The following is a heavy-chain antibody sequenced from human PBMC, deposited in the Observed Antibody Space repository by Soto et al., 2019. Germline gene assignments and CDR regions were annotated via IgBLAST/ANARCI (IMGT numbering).Heavy chain of an antibody. D-gene: IGHD1-1*01. J-gene: IGHJ6*02. V-gene: IGHV4-34*01. CDR3: ARGQRRRIWNYYYYVMDV. Sequence: SETLSLTXAVYGGSFSGYYWSWIRQPPGKGLEWIGEINHSGSTNYNPSLKSRVTISVDTSKNQFSLKLSSVTAADTAVYYCARGQRRRIWNYYYYVMDVWGQGTTVTVSS. CDR1: GGSFSGYY. CDR2: INHSGST.